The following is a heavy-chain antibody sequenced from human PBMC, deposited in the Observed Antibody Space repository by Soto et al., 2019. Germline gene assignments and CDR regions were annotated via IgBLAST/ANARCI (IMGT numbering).Heavy chain of an antibody. CDR2: ISAYNGNT. D-gene: IGHD4-17*01. CDR1: GYTFTIYG. V-gene: IGHV1-18*01. Sequence: GASVKVSCKASGYTFTIYGIIWVRQAPGQGLEWMGWISAYNGNTNYAQKLQGRVTMTTDTSTSTAYMELRSLRSDDTAVYYCARDAHYDPAEYFQHWGQGTLVTVSS. J-gene: IGHJ1*01. CDR3: ARDAHYDPAEYFQH.